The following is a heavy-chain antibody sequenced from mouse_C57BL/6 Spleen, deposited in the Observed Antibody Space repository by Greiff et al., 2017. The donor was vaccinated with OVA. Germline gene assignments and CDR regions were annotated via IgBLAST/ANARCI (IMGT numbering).Heavy chain of an antibody. CDR1: GYSFTSYY. V-gene: IGHV1-66*01. CDR3: ARDSSGYYFDY. CDR2: IYPGSGNT. J-gene: IGHJ2*01. Sequence: QVQLQQSGPELVKPGASVKISCKASGYSFTSYYIHWVQQRPGQGLEWIGWIYPGSGNTKYNEKFKGKATLTADTSSSTAYMQLSSLTSEDAAVYYCARDSSGYYFDYWGQGTTLTVSS. D-gene: IGHD3-2*02.